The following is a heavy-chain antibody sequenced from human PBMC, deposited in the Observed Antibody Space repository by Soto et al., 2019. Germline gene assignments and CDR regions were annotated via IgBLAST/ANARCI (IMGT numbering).Heavy chain of an antibody. D-gene: IGHD3-16*01. V-gene: IGHV1-69*13. J-gene: IGHJ6*02. CDR1: GGTFCSYA. Sequence: ASVKVSCKASGGTFCSYAISWVRQAPGQGLEWMGGIIPIFGTANYAQKFQGRVTITADESTSTAYMELSSLRSEDTAVYYCARDQYVWQLNPYYYYYGMDVWGQGTTVTVSS. CDR3: ARDQYVWQLNPYYYYYGMDV. CDR2: IIPIFGTA.